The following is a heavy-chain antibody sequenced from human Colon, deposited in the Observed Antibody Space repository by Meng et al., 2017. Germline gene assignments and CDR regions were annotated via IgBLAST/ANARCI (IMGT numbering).Heavy chain of an antibody. CDR2: IYHSGST. V-gene: IGHV4-38-2*02. CDR1: GYSISSGYY. Sequence: SETLSLTCTVSGYSISSGYYWGWIRQPPGKGLEWIGSIYHSGSTYYNPSLKSRVTISVDTSKNQFSLKLSSVTAADTAVYYCARALYYYDSSGHHDNWGQGTLVTVSS. CDR3: ARALYYYDSSGHHDN. J-gene: IGHJ4*02. D-gene: IGHD3-22*01.